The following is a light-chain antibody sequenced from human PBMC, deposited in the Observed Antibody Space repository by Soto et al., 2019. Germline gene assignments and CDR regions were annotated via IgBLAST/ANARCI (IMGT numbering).Light chain of an antibody. CDR1: QTVRNNY. Sequence: EFVLTQSPGTLSLSPGERATLSCRASQTVRNNYLAWYQQKPGQAPRLLIYDASSRATGIPDRFIGGGSGTDFTLTISRLEPEDFAVYYCQQVSSYPLTFGGGTKVDIK. CDR2: DAS. V-gene: IGKV3-20*01. CDR3: QQVSSYPLT. J-gene: IGKJ4*01.